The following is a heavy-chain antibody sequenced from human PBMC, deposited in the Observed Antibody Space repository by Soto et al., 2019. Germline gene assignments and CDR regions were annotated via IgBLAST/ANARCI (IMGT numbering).Heavy chain of an antibody. D-gene: IGHD3-3*01. CDR2: IYYSGST. CDR3: ARLVYYDFWSGYGWFDP. CDR1: GGSISSSSYY. Sequence: SETLSLTCTVSGGSISSSSYYWGWIRQPPGKGLEWIGSIYYSGSTYYNPSLQSRVTISVDTSKNQFSLKLSSVTAADTAVYYCARLVYYDFWSGYGWFDPWGQGTLVTVSS. V-gene: IGHV4-39*01. J-gene: IGHJ5*02.